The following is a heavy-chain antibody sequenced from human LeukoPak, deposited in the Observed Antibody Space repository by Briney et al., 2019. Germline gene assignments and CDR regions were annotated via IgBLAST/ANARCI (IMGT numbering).Heavy chain of an antibody. CDR3: ARDLLCGGASCYEPDTFDI. J-gene: IGHJ3*02. V-gene: IGHV3-48*03. CDR1: GFTFSSYE. Sequence: GGSLRLSCAASGFTFSSYELNWVRQAPGKGLEWISYISSGGGTIYYADSVKGRFTISRDDARNSLYLQMKSLRAEDTAVYYCARDLLCGGASCYEPDTFDIWGQGTMVTVSS. D-gene: IGHD2-21*01. CDR2: ISSGGGTI.